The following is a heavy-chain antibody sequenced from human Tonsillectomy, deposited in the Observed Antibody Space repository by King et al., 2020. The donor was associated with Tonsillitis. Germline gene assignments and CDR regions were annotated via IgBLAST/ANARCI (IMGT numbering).Heavy chain of an antibody. J-gene: IGHJ5*02. CDR2: ISADNGNT. CDR3: ARAGYYRCSSCLCAS. D-gene: IGHD3-9*01. V-gene: IGHV1-18*01. Sequence: SCVRQAPGQGLEWRGWISADNGNTSYAQKLQRRVTMTTDTSTSTAYMELRSLISDDTAVYYCARAGYYRCSSCLCASWGPGSLV.